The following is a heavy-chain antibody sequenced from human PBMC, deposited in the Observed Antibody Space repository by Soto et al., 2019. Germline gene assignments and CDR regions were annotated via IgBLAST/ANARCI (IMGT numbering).Heavy chain of an antibody. V-gene: IGHV1-69*06. CDR2: IMATFGPA. D-gene: IGHD6-13*01. Sequence: SVKVSCKASGGTLSNYAISWVRQAPGQGLEWMGGIMATFGPANSAQKFQGRVRIIADKSTDTAYLGLSSLRSEDTAVYYCARGGFSSSWRFDYWGQGTLVTVSS. CDR3: ARGGFSSSWRFDY. CDR1: GGTLSNYA. J-gene: IGHJ4*02.